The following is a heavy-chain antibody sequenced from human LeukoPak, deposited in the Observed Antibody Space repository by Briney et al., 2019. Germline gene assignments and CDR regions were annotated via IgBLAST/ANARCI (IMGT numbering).Heavy chain of an antibody. CDR3: ARDRSGYSYGQLDY. Sequence: SVTVSCKASGGTFSSYAISWVRQAPGQGLEWMGGIIPIFGTANYARKFQGRVTITTDESASTAYMELSSLRSEDTAVYYCARDRSGYSYGQLDYWGQGTLVTVSS. V-gene: IGHV1-69*05. D-gene: IGHD5-18*01. J-gene: IGHJ4*02. CDR2: IIPIFGTA. CDR1: GGTFSSYA.